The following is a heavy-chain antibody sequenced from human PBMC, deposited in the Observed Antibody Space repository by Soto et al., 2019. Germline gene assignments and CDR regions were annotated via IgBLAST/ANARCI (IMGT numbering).Heavy chain of an antibody. Sequence: SETLSLTCAVSVGSISSSNWCIWVRQPPGKGLEWIGEIYHSGSTNYNPSLKSRVTISVDKSKNQFSLKLSSVTAADTAVYYCARDCPLGVVIRDAFDIWGQGKMVT. V-gene: IGHV4-4*02. CDR2: IYHSGST. D-gene: IGHD3-3*01. J-gene: IGHJ3*02. CDR1: VGSISSSNW. CDR3: ARDCPLGVVIRDAFDI.